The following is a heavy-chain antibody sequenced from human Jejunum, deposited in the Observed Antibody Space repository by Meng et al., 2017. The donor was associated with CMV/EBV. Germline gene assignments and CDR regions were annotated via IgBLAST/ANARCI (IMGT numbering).Heavy chain of an antibody. CDR3: ARVEQEMC. D-gene: IGHD1/OR15-1a*01. J-gene: IGHJ4*02. V-gene: IGHV3-74*01. CDR1: GFTFSSNW. Sequence: VELGESGGGVVQPGGSLRLSCAASGFTFSSNWMHWVRQAPGKGLVWVSHINSDGSDTNYADSVKGRFTISRDNAKNTLYLQMNSLRDEDTAVYYCARVEQEMCWGQGTLVTVSS. CDR2: INSDGSDT.